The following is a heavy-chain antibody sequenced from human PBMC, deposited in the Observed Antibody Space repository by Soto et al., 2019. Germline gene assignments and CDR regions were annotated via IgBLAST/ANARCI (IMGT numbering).Heavy chain of an antibody. CDR1: GYTFTSYD. V-gene: IGHV1-8*01. J-gene: IGHJ6*02. CDR2: MNPNSGNT. CDR3: ASIHDYSNYYDYYYYYGMDV. D-gene: IGHD4-4*01. Sequence: ASVKVSCKASGYTFTSYDINWVREATGQGLEWMGWMNPNSGNTGYAQKFQGRVTMTRNTSISTAYMELSSLRSEDTAVYYCASIHDYSNYYDYYYYYGMDVWGQGTTVTVLL.